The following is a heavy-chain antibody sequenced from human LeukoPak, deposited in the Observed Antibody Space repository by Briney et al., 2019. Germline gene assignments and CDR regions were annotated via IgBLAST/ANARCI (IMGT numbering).Heavy chain of an antibody. J-gene: IGHJ3*02. CDR1: GFTFSSYA. V-gene: IGHV3-23*01. CDR3: AKEILYYYGSGSYSSSAFDI. D-gene: IGHD3-10*01. CDR2: ISGSGGST. Sequence: GGSLRLSCAASGFTFSSYAMSWVRQAPGKGLEWVSAISGSGGSTYHADSVKGRFTISRDNSKNTLYLQMNSLRAEDTAVYYCAKEILYYYGSGSYSSSAFDIWGQGTMVTVSS.